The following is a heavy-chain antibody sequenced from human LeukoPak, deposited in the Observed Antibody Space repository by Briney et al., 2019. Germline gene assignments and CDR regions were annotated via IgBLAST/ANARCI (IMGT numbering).Heavy chain of an antibody. CDR3: AKDWYSGPSTWFDP. D-gene: IGHD2-15*01. J-gene: IGHJ5*02. CDR2: ISGSGGST. Sequence: ETLSLTCAVSGASIDSHSWWSWVRQAPGKGLEGVSAISGSGGSTYYADSVKGRFTISRDNSKNTLYLQMNSLRAEDTAVYYCAKDWYSGPSTWFDPWGQGTLVTVSS. V-gene: IGHV3-23*01. CDR1: GASIDSHS.